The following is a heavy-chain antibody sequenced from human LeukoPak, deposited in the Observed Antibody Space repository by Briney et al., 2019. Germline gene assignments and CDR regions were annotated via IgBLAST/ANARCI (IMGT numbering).Heavy chain of an antibody. J-gene: IGHJ4*02. D-gene: IGHD3-10*01. CDR3: AKEDGNYGSGRYYYFDY. CDR1: GFTFSRYA. Sequence: PGRSLRLSCAASGFTFSRYAMHWVRQAPGKGLEWVAVISYDVRNIFYADSVKGRFTISRDNSKSTLYLVMNSLRAEDTAVYYCAKEDGNYGSGRYYYFDYWGQGTLVTVSS. CDR2: ISYDVRNI. V-gene: IGHV3-30*18.